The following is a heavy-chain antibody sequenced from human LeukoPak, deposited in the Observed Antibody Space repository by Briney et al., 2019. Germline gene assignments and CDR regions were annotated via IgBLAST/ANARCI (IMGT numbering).Heavy chain of an antibody. D-gene: IGHD3-3*01. V-gene: IGHV1-18*01. Sequence: ASVKVSCKASGYTFTSYGISWVRQAPGQGLEWMGWISAYNGNTNYAQKLQGRVTMTTDTSTSTAYMELRSLRSDDTAVYYCARAYYDFWSGYYGYWGQGTLATVSS. CDR2: ISAYNGNT. J-gene: IGHJ4*02. CDR3: ARAYYDFWSGYYGY. CDR1: GYTFTSYG.